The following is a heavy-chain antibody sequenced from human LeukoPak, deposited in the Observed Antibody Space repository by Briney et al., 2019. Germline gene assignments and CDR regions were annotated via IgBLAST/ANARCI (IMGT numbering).Heavy chain of an antibody. V-gene: IGHV4-4*07. CDR2: IYTSGGT. Sequence: PSETLSLTCTVSGGSISSYYWSWIRQPAGKGLEWIGRIYTSGGTVYNPSLKSRVTMSVDTSKNQFSLRLTSVTAADTAVYYCARGFFHYDTSRRGYYFDYWGQGTLVTVSS. J-gene: IGHJ4*02. CDR1: GGSISSYY. CDR3: ARGFFHYDTSRRGYYFDY. D-gene: IGHD3-22*01.